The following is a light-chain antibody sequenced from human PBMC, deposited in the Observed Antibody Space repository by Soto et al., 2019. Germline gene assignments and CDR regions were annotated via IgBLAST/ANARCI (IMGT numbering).Light chain of an antibody. CDR1: SSDVGGYNY. V-gene: IGLV2-14*01. Sequence: QSALTQPASVSGSPGQSITISCTGTSSDVGGYNYVSWYQQHPGKAPKLMIYDVTNRPSGVSDRFSGSKSGNTASLTISGLQAEAEADYYCSSYTSSSTLYVVFGGGTKLTVL. CDR3: SSYTSSSTLYVV. CDR2: DVT. J-gene: IGLJ2*01.